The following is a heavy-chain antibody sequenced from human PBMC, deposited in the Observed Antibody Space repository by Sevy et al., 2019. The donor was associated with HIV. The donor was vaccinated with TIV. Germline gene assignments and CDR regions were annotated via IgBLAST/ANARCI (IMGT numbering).Heavy chain of an antibody. CDR1: GYTFSNYG. V-gene: IGHV7-4-1*02. CDR2: INTKVAVP. CDR3: ARNYGNYPDYYFDS. D-gene: IGHD4-17*01. J-gene: IGHJ4*02. Sequence: ASVKVSCKASGYTFSNYGLHWLRQAPGQGLEWMGRINTKVAVPTYAQGFTGRFVLSLDTSVGTAYLQFNGLRSEDTAGYFCARNYGNYPDYYFDSWGQGSLVTVSS.